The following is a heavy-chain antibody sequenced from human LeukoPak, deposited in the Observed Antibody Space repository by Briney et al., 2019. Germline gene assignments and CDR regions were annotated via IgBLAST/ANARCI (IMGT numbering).Heavy chain of an antibody. D-gene: IGHD4-11*01. CDR3: ARDWGYSVDY. J-gene: IGHJ4*02. V-gene: IGHV1-18*01. Sequence: ASVKVSCKASGYTFTSYGVSWVRQAPGQGLEWMGWIRVDNGNTKYAQKLQGRVTMTTDTSTSTAYTELRSLTSDDTAVYYCARDWGYSVDYWGQGTLVTVSS. CDR2: IRVDNGNT. CDR1: GYTFTSYG.